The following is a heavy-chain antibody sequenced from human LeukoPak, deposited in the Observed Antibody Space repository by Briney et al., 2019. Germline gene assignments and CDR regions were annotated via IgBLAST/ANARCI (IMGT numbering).Heavy chain of an antibody. CDR1: GYTFTSYY. J-gene: IGHJ6*03. Sequence: ASVKVSCKASGYTFTSYYMHWVRQAPGKGLEWMGGFDPEDGETIYAQKFQGRVTMTEDTSTDTAYMELSSLRSEDTAVYYCATSKDGSGSYYSYYYMDVWGKGTTVTISS. CDR2: FDPEDGET. CDR3: ATSKDGSGSYYSYYYMDV. D-gene: IGHD3-10*01. V-gene: IGHV1-24*01.